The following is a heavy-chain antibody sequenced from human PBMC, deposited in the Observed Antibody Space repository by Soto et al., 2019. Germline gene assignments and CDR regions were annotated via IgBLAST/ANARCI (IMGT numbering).Heavy chain of an antibody. CDR1: GFTFSSYG. Sequence: QVQLVESGGGVVQPGRSLRLSCAASGFTFSSYGMHWVRQAPGKGLEWVAVISYDGSNKYYADSVKGRFTISRDNSKNTLYLQMNSLRAEDTAVYYCAKAGYSSSWYAFDYWGQGTLVTASS. V-gene: IGHV3-30*18. CDR3: AKAGYSSSWYAFDY. CDR2: ISYDGSNK. J-gene: IGHJ4*02. D-gene: IGHD6-13*01.